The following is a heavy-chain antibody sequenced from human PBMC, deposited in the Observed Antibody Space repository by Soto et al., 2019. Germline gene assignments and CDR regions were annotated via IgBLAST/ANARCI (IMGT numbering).Heavy chain of an antibody. D-gene: IGHD3-10*01. CDR3: ARQGFGPLHGLVDV. V-gene: IGHV4-59*08. CDR1: GGSISSYY. CDR2: VHHSWGS. Sequence: QVQLQESGPGLVKPSETLSLSCTVSGGSISSYYWSWFRQSPGKRMEWIGYVHHSWGSSYNPSLQSRVAISLDPSKGPIPPKVTSVTATDTAVYYCARQGFGPLHGLVDVWGQGTTVTVSS. J-gene: IGHJ6*02.